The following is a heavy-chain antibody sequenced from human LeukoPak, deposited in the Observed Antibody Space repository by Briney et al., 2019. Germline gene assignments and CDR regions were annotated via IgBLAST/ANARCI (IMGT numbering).Heavy chain of an antibody. CDR3: ASQSYYCDSSGYYYHPTFDY. V-gene: IGHV4-61*05. CDR2: IYYSGST. Sequence: SETLSLTCTVSGGSISSSSYYWGWIRQPPGKGLEWIGYIYYSGSTNYNPSLKSRVTISVDTSKNQFSLKLSSVTAADTAVYYCASQSYYCDSSGYYYHPTFDYWGQGTLVTVS. CDR1: GGSISSSSYY. J-gene: IGHJ4*02. D-gene: IGHD3-22*01.